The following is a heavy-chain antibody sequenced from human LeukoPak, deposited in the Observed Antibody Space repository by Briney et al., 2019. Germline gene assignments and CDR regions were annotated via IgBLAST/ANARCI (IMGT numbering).Heavy chain of an antibody. CDR3: ARRCGSTGCYRY. Sequence: SETLSLTCTVSGDSISSSSYYWGWIRQPPGKGLEWIGNIYNSGSTDYNPSLKSRVTISVDTSKNQFSLKLSSVTAADTAVYYCARRCGSTGCYRYWGQGTLVTVSS. CDR2: IYNSGST. V-gene: IGHV4-39*01. D-gene: IGHD2-2*01. J-gene: IGHJ4*02. CDR1: GDSISSSSYY.